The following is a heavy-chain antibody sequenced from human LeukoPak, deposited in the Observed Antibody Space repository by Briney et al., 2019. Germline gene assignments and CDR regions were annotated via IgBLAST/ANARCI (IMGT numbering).Heavy chain of an antibody. J-gene: IGHJ6*03. D-gene: IGHD3-10*01. CDR1: GGSFNDYD. V-gene: IGHV4-34*01. Sequence: PSETLSPTCSVYGGSFNDYDWSWVRQAPGRGLQWFGEINESGATNCDPSLKSRVTMSIDTSKSQFSLSLRSVTAADTAVYYCARRGGSGSYYNGYYYYMDVWGKGTTVTISS. CDR2: INESGAT. CDR3: ARRGGSGSYYNGYYYYMDV.